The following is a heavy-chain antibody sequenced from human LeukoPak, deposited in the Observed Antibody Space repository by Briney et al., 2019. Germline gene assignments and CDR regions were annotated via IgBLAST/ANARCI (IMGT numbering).Heavy chain of an antibody. D-gene: IGHD1-26*01. CDR3: ASLVGATATPDY. Sequence: GASVKVSCKASGYTFTGYYMHWVRQAPGQGLEWMGRINPNSGGTNYAQKFQGRVTMTRDTSISTAYMELSRLRSDDAAVYYCASLVGATATPDYWGQGTLVTVSS. CDR2: INPNSGGT. V-gene: IGHV1-2*06. CDR1: GYTFTGYY. J-gene: IGHJ4*02.